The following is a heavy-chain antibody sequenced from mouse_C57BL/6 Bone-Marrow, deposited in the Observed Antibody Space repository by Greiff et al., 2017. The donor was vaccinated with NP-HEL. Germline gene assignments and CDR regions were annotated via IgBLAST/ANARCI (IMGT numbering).Heavy chain of an antibody. CDR3: TGRLYYYGSSPWFAY. CDR2: IRLKSDNYAT. D-gene: IGHD1-1*01. CDR1: GFTFSNYW. Sequence: EVKLQESGGGLVQPGGSMKLSCVASGFTFSNYWMNWVRQSPEKGLEWVAQIRLKSDNYATPYADSVKGRFTISRDDTKSSVYLQMNNLRAENTGIYSCTGRLYYYGSSPWFAYWGQGTLVTVSA. J-gene: IGHJ3*01. V-gene: IGHV6-3*01.